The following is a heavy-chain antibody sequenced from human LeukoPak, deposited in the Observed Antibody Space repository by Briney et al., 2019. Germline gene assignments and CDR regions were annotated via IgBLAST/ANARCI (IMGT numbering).Heavy chain of an antibody. J-gene: IGHJ3*02. CDR3: ARGHDSSGYSNGAFDI. CDR1: GGSISSGGYS. V-gene: IGHV4-30-2*01. Sequence: SETLSLTCAVSGGSISSGGYSWSWIRQPPGKGLEWIGYIYHSGSTYYNPSLKSRVTISVDRSKNQFSLKLSSVTAADTAVYYCARGHDSSGYSNGAFDIWGQGTMVTVSS. D-gene: IGHD3-22*01. CDR2: IYHSGST.